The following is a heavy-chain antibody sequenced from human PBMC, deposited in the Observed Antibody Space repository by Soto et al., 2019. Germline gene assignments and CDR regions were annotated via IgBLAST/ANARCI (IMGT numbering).Heavy chain of an antibody. D-gene: IGHD4-4*01. CDR1: GFTFSNAW. J-gene: IGHJ6*02. Sequence: GSLRRSCAASGFTFSNAWMNWVRQAPGKGLEWVGRIKSKTDGGTTDYAAPVKGRFTISRDDSKNTLYLQMNSLKSEDTAVYYCNKVHFSSSIYHQYGTAVSGRRTTV. V-gene: IGHV3-15*07. CDR3: NKVHFSSSIYHQYGTAV. CDR2: IKSKTDGGTT.